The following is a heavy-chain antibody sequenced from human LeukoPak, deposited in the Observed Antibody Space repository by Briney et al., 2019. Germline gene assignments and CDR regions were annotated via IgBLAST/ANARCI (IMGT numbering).Heavy chain of an antibody. Sequence: SETLSLTCAVYGGSFSGYYWSWIRQPPGKGLEWIGEINHSGSTNYNPSLKSRVTISVDTSKNQFSLKLSSVTAADTAVYYCVGGGVDAFDIWGQGTMVTVSS. V-gene: IGHV4-34*01. CDR3: VGGGVDAFDI. J-gene: IGHJ3*02. D-gene: IGHD3-16*01. CDR2: INHSGST. CDR1: GGSFSGYY.